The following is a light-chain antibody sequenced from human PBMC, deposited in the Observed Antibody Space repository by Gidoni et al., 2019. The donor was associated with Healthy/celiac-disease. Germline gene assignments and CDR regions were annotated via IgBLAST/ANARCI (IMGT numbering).Light chain of an antibody. CDR3: AAWDDSLSGPV. V-gene: IGLV1-47*01. CDR2: RNN. CDR1: SSNIGSNY. Sequence: QSVLTQHPSASGTPGQRVTISCSGSSSNIGSNYVYWYQQLPVTAPKLLIYRNNQRPSGFPDRFSGSKSGTSASLAISGLRSEDEADYYCAAWDDSLSGPVFGGGTKLTVL. J-gene: IGLJ3*02.